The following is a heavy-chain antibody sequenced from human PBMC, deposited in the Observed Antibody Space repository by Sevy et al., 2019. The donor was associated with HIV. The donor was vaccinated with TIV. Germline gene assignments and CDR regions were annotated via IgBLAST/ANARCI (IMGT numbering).Heavy chain of an antibody. CDR2: ISSSSYI. CDR1: GFTFSSYS. Sequence: GGSLRLSCAASGFTFSSYSMNWVRQAPGKGLEWVSSISSSSYIYYADSVKGRFTISRDNAKNSLYLQMNSLRAEDTAVYYCVSSSSTSYNDAFDIWGQGTMVTVSS. J-gene: IGHJ3*02. CDR3: VSSSSTSYNDAFDI. V-gene: IGHV3-21*01. D-gene: IGHD2-2*01.